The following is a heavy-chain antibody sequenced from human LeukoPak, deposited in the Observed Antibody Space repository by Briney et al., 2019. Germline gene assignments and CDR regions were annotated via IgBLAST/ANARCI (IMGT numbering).Heavy chain of an antibody. Sequence: GGSLRLSCAASGFTFSSYSMNWVRQAPGKGLEWVSSISSSSSYIYYADSVKGRFTVSRDNSKNILYLQMNSLRVEDTAVYYCARDTDCSAATCYSDGMDVWGQGTTVTVSS. CDR1: GFTFSSYS. CDR2: ISSSSSYI. J-gene: IGHJ6*02. D-gene: IGHD2-2*01. V-gene: IGHV3-21*01. CDR3: ARDTDCSAATCYSDGMDV.